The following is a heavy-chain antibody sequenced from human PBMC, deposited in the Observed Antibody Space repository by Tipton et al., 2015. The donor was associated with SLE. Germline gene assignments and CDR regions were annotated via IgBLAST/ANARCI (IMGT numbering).Heavy chain of an antibody. J-gene: IGHJ4*02. Sequence: TLSLTCAVYGGSFSGYHWSWIRQPPGKGLEWIGEIDYRGSTSYNPSLQSRVTMSVDTSKNQFSLKLTSVTAADTAMYYCARGRPHGFENAYYFDYWGQGTLVTVSS. V-gene: IGHV4-34*01. D-gene: IGHD4-17*01. CDR3: ARGRPHGFENAYYFDY. CDR2: IDYRGST. CDR1: GGSFSGYH.